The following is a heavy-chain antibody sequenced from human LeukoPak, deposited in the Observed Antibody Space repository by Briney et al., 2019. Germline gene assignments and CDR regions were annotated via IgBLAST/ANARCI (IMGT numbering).Heavy chain of an antibody. CDR2: IYYSGST. CDR1: GGSISSGGYY. V-gene: IGHV4-31*03. J-gene: IGHJ4*02. Sequence: SETLSLTCTVSGGSISSGGYYWSWIRQHPGKGLEWIGYIYYSGSTYYNPSLKSRVTISVDTSNNQFSLKLSSVTAADTAVYYCARAQYNWNPYYLGYWGQGTLVTVSS. CDR3: ARAQYNWNPYYLGY. D-gene: IGHD1-20*01.